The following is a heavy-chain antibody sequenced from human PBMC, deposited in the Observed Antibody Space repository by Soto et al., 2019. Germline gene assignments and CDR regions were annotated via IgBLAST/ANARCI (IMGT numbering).Heavy chain of an antibody. Sequence: SVKASCKASGGTFSSYTISWVRQAPGQGLEWMGRIIPILGIANYAQKFQGRVTITADKSTSTAYMELSSLRSEDTAVYYCARTGQQLVLGYYGMDVWGQGTTVTVSS. CDR3: ARTGQQLVLGYYGMDV. V-gene: IGHV1-69*02. J-gene: IGHJ6*02. CDR1: GGTFSSYT. D-gene: IGHD6-13*01. CDR2: IIPILGIA.